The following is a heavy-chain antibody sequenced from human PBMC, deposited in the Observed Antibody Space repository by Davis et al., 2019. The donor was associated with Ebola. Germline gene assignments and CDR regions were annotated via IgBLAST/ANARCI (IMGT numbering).Heavy chain of an antibody. CDR2: ISYDGSNK. Sequence: GESLKISCAASGFTFSSYAMHWVRQAPGKGLEWVAVISYDGSNKYYADSVKGRFTISRDNSKNTLYLQMNSLRAEDTAVYYCARGGSPKVLWFPPGWFDPWGQGTLVTVSS. V-gene: IGHV3-30-3*01. J-gene: IGHJ5*02. CDR3: ARGGSPKVLWFPPGWFDP. CDR1: GFTFSSYA. D-gene: IGHD3-10*01.